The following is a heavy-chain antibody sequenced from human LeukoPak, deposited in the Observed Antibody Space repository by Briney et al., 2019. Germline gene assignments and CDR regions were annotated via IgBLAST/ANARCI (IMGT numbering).Heavy chain of an antibody. CDR2: INSDGRST. D-gene: IGHD1-26*01. CDR3: VRDGGIVGAWEPTGY. J-gene: IGHJ4*02. Sequence: GGSLRLSCAASGFTFSSYWMHRVRQVPGKGLVWVSRINSDGRSTSYADSAKGRFTISRDNAKNTLYLQMNSLRAEDTAVYYCVRDGGIVGAWEPTGYWGQGTLVTVSS. V-gene: IGHV3-74*01. CDR1: GFTFSSYW.